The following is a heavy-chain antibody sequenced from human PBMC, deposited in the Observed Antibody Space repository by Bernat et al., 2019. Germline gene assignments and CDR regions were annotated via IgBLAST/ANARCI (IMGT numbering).Heavy chain of an antibody. Sequence: QVQLVQSGAEVKKPGASVKVSCKASGYTFTSYAMHWVRQAPGQRLEWMGWINAGNGNTKYSQKFQGRVTITRDTSASTAYMELSSLRAEDTAVYYCAKDSLGNRIAAAKFDYWGQGTLVTVSS. CDR3: AKDSLGNRIAAAKFDY. CDR1: GYTFTSYA. V-gene: IGHV1-3*01. CDR2: INAGNGNT. D-gene: IGHD6-13*01. J-gene: IGHJ4*02.